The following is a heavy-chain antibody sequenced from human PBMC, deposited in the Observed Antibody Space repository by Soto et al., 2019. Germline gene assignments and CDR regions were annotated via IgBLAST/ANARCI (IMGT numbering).Heavy chain of an antibody. CDR1: GFTFSSYA. CDR2: ISYDGSNK. V-gene: IGHV3-30-3*01. Sequence: GGSLRLSCAASGFTFSSYAMHWVRQAPGKGLEWVAVISYDGSNKYYADSVKGRFTISRDNSKNTLYLQMNSLRAEDTAVYYCAREASGSYPHFDYWGQGTLVTVSS. CDR3: AREASGSYPHFDY. D-gene: IGHD1-26*01. J-gene: IGHJ4*02.